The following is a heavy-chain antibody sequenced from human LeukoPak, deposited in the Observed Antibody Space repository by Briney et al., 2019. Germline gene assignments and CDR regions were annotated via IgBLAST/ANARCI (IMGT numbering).Heavy chain of an antibody. CDR1: GFTFSSYS. CDR3: AQGENFYYGSGTYQPN. V-gene: IGHV3-21*04. Sequence: GGSLRLSCAASGFTFSSYSMNWVRQAPGKGLEWVSSISSSSSYIYYADSVKGRFTISRDNSRNILFLQMNSLRAEDTAVYYCAQGENFYYGSGTYQPNWGQGTLVTVSS. CDR2: ISSSSSYI. J-gene: IGHJ4*02. D-gene: IGHD3-10*01.